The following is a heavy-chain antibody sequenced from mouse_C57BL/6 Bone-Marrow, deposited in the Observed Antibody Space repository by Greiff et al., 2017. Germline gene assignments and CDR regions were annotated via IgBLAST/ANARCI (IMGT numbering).Heavy chain of an antibody. CDR3: ARPSTVVTNYYARDY. CDR1: GYTFTSYG. J-gene: IGHJ4*01. D-gene: IGHD1-1*01. V-gene: IGHV1-81*01. Sequence: QVQLQQSGAELARPGASVKLSCRASGYTFTSYGISWVKQRTGQGLEWIGEIYPRSGNTYYNEKFKGKATLTADKSSSTAYMELRSLTSEDSAVYFCARPSTVVTNYYARDYWGQGTSVTVSS. CDR2: IYPRSGNT.